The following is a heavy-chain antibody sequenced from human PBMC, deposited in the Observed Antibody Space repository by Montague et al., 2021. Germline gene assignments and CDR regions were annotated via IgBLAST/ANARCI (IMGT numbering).Heavy chain of an antibody. V-gene: IGHV3-48*02. CDR1: GFPFTSYT. Sequence: SRRLSCAASGFPFTSYTMNWVRQAPGKGLEWVSYISRDSSATYYADSVKGRFTISRDNAKNSLYLQVNSLRDEDTAVYYCARDQDYAFDHWGQGTLVTVSS. CDR3: ARDQDYAFDH. CDR2: ISRDSSAT. D-gene: IGHD4-17*01. J-gene: IGHJ4*02.